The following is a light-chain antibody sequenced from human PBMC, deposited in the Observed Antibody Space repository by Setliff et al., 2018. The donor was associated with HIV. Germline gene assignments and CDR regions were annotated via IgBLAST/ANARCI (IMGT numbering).Light chain of an antibody. Sequence: QSALAQPASVSGSPGQSITISCTGTSSDVGDYNYVSWYQQHPGKAPKLMIYDVSNRPSGVSNRFSGSKSGNTASLTISGLQAEDEADYYCSSYTSSSTRVFGTGTKV. V-gene: IGLV2-14*03. CDR3: SSYTSSSTRV. J-gene: IGLJ1*01. CDR1: SSDVGDYNY. CDR2: DVS.